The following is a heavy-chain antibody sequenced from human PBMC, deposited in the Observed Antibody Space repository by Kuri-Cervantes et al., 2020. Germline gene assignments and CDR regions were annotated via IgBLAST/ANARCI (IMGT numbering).Heavy chain of an antibody. Sequence: GGSLRLSCAASGFTFSSYAMHWVRQAPGKGLVWVSRINSDGSSTSYADSVKGRFTISRDNAKNTLYLQMNSLRAEDTAVYYCARGGAKGFKGLDYWGQGTLVTVSS. V-gene: IGHV3-74*01. J-gene: IGHJ4*02. CDR2: INSDGSST. D-gene: IGHD3-10*01. CDR3: ARGGAKGFKGLDY. CDR1: GFTFSSYA.